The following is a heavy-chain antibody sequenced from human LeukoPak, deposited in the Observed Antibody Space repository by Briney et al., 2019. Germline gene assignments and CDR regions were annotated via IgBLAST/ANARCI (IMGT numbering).Heavy chain of an antibody. CDR3: ARDPYNTILYRPAR. V-gene: IGHV3-23*01. CDR2: ISADGQVT. CDR1: GFTFGTYA. Sequence: GGSLRLSCAGSGFTFGTYAMSWVRQAPGMGLEWVSSISADGQVTYYADSVEGRFTVSRDNSKSTLYLQLNSLRAEDTATYYCARDPYNTILYRPARWGQGTLVTVSS. J-gene: IGHJ4*02. D-gene: IGHD3-10*01.